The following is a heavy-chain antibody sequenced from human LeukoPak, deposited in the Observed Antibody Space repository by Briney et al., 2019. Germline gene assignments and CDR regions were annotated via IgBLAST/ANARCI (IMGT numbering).Heavy chain of an antibody. Sequence: GGSLRFSCAASGFTFSSYAMSWVRQAPGKGLEWVSAISGSGGSTYYADSVKGRFTISRDNAKNSLYLQMNSLRAEDTALYYYAKVAGGDSSSPMHVWGKGTTVTVSS. CDR2: ISGSGGST. V-gene: IGHV3-23*01. CDR1: GFTFSSYA. D-gene: IGHD2-21*02. J-gene: IGHJ6*03. CDR3: AKVAGGDSSSPMHV.